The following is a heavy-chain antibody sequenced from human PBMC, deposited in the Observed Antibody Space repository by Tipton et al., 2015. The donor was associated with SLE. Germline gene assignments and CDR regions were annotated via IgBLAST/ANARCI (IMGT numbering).Heavy chain of an antibody. D-gene: IGHD2/OR15-2a*01. Sequence: TLSLTCTVSGGSISSHYWSWIRQPPGKGLEWIGYIYYSGSTNYNPSLKSRVTISVDTSKNQFSLKLSSVTAADTAVYYCARDLLSDAFDIWGQGTMVTVSS. J-gene: IGHJ3*02. CDR2: IYYSGST. CDR3: ARDLLSDAFDI. CDR1: GGSISSHY. V-gene: IGHV4-59*11.